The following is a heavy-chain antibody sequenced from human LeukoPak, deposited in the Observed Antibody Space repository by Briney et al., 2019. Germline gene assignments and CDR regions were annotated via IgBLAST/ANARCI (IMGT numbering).Heavy chain of an antibody. J-gene: IGHJ5*02. CDR2: ISAYNGNT. CDR1: GYTFTSCA. Sequence: ASVKVSCKASGYTFTSCAISWVRQAPGQGLEWMGWISAYNGNTNYAQKLQGRVTMTTDTSTSTAYMELSSLRSEDTAVYYCARDFRKGITMVRGVIRNWFDPWGQGTLVTVSS. CDR3: ARDFRKGITMVRGVIRNWFDP. D-gene: IGHD3-10*01. V-gene: IGHV1-18*01.